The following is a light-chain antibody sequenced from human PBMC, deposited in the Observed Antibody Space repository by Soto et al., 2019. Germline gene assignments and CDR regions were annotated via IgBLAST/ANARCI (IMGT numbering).Light chain of an antibody. V-gene: IGKV3-15*01. CDR2: GAY. CDR3: QHYDDLPLT. CDR1: QSVATN. Sequence: EKVMTQSPATLSVTTGERVTLSCRASQSVATNLAWYQQKPGQAPRLLISGAYIRATGIPDRFIGSGSGTEFTLTITSLQSEDFAVHYCQHYDDLPLTFGQGTKVEIK. J-gene: IGKJ1*01.